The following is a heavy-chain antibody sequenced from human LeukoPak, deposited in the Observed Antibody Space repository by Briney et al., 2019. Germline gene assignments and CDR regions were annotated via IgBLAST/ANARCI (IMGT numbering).Heavy chain of an antibody. CDR3: ARARYCYTTSCPLDY. V-gene: IGHV1-2*06. CDR1: GYTFTGYY. D-gene: IGHD2-2*01. Sequence: ASVKVSCKASGYTFTGYYMHWVRQAPGQGHEWMGRINPNSGGTNFAQKFQARVTMTSDTSISTAYMEVSGLESDDTAVYYCARARYCYTTSCPLDYWGQGTLVTVSS. J-gene: IGHJ4*02. CDR2: INPNSGGT.